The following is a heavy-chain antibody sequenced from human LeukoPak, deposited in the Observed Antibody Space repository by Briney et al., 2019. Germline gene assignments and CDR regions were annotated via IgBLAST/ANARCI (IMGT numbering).Heavy chain of an antibody. J-gene: IGHJ4*02. V-gene: IGHV3-9*01. Sequence: PGGSLRLSCAASGFTVSSNYMSWVRQVPGKGLEWVSGISWNSGTIGYADSVKGRFTISRDNAKKSLYLQMNSLRAEDTAFYYCARIAATGTQDYWGQGILVTVSS. CDR3: ARIAATGTQDY. D-gene: IGHD6-13*01. CDR2: ISWNSGTI. CDR1: GFTVSSNY.